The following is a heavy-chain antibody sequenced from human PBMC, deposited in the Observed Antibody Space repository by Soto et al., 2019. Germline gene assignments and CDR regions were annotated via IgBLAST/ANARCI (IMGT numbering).Heavy chain of an antibody. CDR3: ARWSYLDY. V-gene: IGHV3-23*01. D-gene: IGHD3-3*01. Sequence: PGGPLRLSCAASGFSFGGYALSWVRQAPGKGLEWVSTISGSDGKTFYADSVKGRFSISRDTSQSTLYLQMNSLRADDTAMYYCARWSYLDYWGQGTRVTVSS. CDR1: GFSFGGYA. CDR2: ISGSDGKT. J-gene: IGHJ4*02.